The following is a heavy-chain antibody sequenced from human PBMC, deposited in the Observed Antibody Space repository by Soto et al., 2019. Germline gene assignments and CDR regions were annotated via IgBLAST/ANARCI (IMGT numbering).Heavy chain of an antibody. V-gene: IGHV3-53*04. D-gene: IGHD6-6*01. J-gene: IGHJ6*03. CDR2: IYSGGST. Sequence: EVQLVESGGGLVQPGGSLRLSCAASGFTVSSNYMSWVRQAPGKGLEWVSVIYSGGSTYYADSVKGRFTISRHNSKNTLYLQMNSLRAEDTAVYYCARDSSSSDYYYYSMDVWGKGTTVTVSS. CDR1: GFTVSSNY. CDR3: ARDSSSSDYYYYSMDV.